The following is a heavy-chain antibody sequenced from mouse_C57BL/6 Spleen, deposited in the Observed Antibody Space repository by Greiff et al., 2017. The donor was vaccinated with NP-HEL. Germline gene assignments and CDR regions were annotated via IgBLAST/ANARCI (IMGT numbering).Heavy chain of an antibody. D-gene: IGHD2-4*01. V-gene: IGHV1-26*01. CDR2: INPNNGGT. CDR1: GYTFTDYY. J-gene: IGHJ2*01. Sequence: EVQLQQSGPELVKPGASVKISCKASGYTFTDYYMNWVKQSHGKSLEWIGDINPNNGGTSYNQKFKGKATLTVDKSSSTAYMELRSLTSEDSAVYYCARRDYDGPFDYWGQGTTLTVSS. CDR3: ARRDYDGPFDY.